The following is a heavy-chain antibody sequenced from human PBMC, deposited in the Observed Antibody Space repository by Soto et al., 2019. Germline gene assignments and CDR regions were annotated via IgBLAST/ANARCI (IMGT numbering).Heavy chain of an antibody. D-gene: IGHD3-9*01. Sequence: GGSLRLSCSASGFPFSTYDVHWVRQAPAKGLEFVAGISPNGAATYYADSVKGRSTISRDNSKNTLYLQMSSLTPEVTAVYYCVKLTEDWGLGTLFTVSS. V-gene: IGHV3-64D*06. J-gene: IGHJ4*02. CDR2: ISPNGAAT. CDR3: VKLTED. CDR1: GFPFSTYD.